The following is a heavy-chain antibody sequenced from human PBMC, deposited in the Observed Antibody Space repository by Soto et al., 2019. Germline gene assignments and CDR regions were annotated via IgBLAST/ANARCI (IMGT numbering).Heavy chain of an antibody. CDR3: DKDQRWESPHYSDY. J-gene: IGHJ4*02. CDR1: GFTFSSSA. D-gene: IGHD1-26*01. Sequence: EVQLLESGGGSVQPGGPLRLSCAASGFTFSSSAMSWVRQAPGKGLEWVSGVSSSGATTNYADSVKGRFTISRDNSKNTQYLQMNSLRAEDTAVYYCDKDQRWESPHYSDYWGQVSLVSASS. V-gene: IGHV3-23*01. CDR2: VSSSGATT.